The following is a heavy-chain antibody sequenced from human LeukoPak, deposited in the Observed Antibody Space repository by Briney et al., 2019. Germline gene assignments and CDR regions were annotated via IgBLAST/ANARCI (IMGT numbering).Heavy chain of an antibody. J-gene: IGHJ4*02. CDR1: GVTFSSYA. Sequence: GGSLRLSCAASGVTFSSYAMHWVRQAPGKGLEWVAVISYDGTNKNYADSVKGRVTISRDNSKNTVYLQMNSLRVEDAAVYYCARGPRGSPYYVDYWGQGTLVTVSS. CDR2: ISYDGTNK. V-gene: IGHV3-30-3*01. CDR3: ARGPRGSPYYVDY. D-gene: IGHD1-26*01.